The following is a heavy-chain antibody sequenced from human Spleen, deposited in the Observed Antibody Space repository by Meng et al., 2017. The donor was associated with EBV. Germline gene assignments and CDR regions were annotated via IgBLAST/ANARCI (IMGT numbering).Heavy chain of an antibody. D-gene: IGHD3-22*01. CDR3: AKASTMIPIPAL. V-gene: IGHV3-23*04. CDR2: ISGSGGTT. J-gene: IGHJ4*02. Sequence: EVQLVECGGGLVQPGGSLRLFCGASGFTFNNFAWSRVRQAPGKGLEWVSSISGSGGTTYYADSVKGRFTISRDNSNDTLFLQMNSLRAEDTAIYYCAKASTMIPIPALWGQGTLVTVSS. CDR1: GFTFNNFA.